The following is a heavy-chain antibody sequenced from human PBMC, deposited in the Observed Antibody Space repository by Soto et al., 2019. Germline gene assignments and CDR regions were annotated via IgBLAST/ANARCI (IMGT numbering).Heavy chain of an antibody. D-gene: IGHD4-17*01. Sequence: PSETLSLTCTVSGGSISSSSWNWVRQAPGKGLEWVSVIYGDGRTYYADSLKGRFTISRDNSKNTLYLQMNSLRAEDTAVYYCARDYGGYLDYWGQGTLVTVSS. CDR3: ARDYGGYLDY. J-gene: IGHJ4*02. CDR2: IYGDGRT. CDR1: GGSISSSS. V-gene: IGHV3-53*01.